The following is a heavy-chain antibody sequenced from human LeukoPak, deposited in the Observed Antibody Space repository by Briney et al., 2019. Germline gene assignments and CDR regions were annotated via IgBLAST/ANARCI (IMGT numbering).Heavy chain of an antibody. D-gene: IGHD4-23*01. CDR3: ARSLKLDAFDI. CDR2: IYYSGST. CDR1: GGSISSYY. Sequence: SETLSLTCTVSGGSISSYYWSWLRQPPGKGLEWIGYIYYSGSTNYNPSLKSRVTISVDTSKNQFSLKLSSVTAADTAVYYCARSLKLDAFDIWGQGTMVTVSS. V-gene: IGHV4-59*08. J-gene: IGHJ3*02.